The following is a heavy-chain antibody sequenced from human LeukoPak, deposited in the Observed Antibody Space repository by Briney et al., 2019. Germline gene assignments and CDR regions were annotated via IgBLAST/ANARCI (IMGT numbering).Heavy chain of an antibody. J-gene: IGHJ4*02. Sequence: GGSLRLSCAASGFTFSSYSMNWVRQAPGKGLEWVSYISSSSSTIYYADSVKGRFTISRDNAKNSLYLQMNSLRAEDTAVYYCARDHHRSSWWGAFDYWGQGTLVTVSS. CDR3: ARDHHRSSWWGAFDY. CDR1: GFTFSSYS. CDR2: ISSSSSTI. V-gene: IGHV3-48*04. D-gene: IGHD6-13*01.